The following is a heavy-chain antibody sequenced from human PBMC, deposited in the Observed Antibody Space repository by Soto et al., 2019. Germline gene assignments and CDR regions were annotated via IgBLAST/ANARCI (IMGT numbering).Heavy chain of an antibody. D-gene: IGHD1-1*01. Sequence: GGSLRLSCAASGFTFSSYWMSWVRQAPGKGLEWVANIKQDGSEKYYVDSVKGRFTISRDNAKNSLYLQMNSLRAEDTAVYYCARAGYVRMSTDNDYSGQGTLVTVST. CDR1: GFTFSSYW. CDR2: IKQDGSEK. J-gene: IGHJ4*02. CDR3: ARAGYVRMSTDNDY. V-gene: IGHV3-7*01.